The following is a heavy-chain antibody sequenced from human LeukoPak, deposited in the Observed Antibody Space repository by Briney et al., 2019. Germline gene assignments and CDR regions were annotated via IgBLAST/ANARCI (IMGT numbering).Heavy chain of an antibody. J-gene: IGHJ3*02. CDR2: INPNSGGT. D-gene: IGHD2-2*01. V-gene: IGHV1-2*02. Sequence: ASVKVSCKASGYTFTGYYMHWVRQAPGQGLEWMGWINPNSGGTNYAQKFQGRVTMTRDTSISTAYMELSRLRSDDTAVYYCARGGELTSFYDAFDIWGQGTTVTVSS. CDR1: GYTFTGYY. CDR3: ARGGELTSFYDAFDI.